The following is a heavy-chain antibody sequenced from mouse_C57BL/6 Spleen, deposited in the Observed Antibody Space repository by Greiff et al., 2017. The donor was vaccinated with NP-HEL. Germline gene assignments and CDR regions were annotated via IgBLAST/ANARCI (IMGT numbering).Heavy chain of an antibody. CDR2: IRLKSGNYAT. CDR1: GFTFSNYW. Sequence: EVQVEESGGGLVQPGGSMKLSCVASGFTFSNYWMNWVRQSPEKGLEWVAQIRLKSGNYATHYAESVKGRFTIARAACKAYVYLQMNNIRAEDTGTEYCTSTVVAIYWYFDVWGTGTTVTVSS. V-gene: IGHV6-3*01. J-gene: IGHJ1*03. D-gene: IGHD1-1*01. CDR3: TSTVVAIYWYFDV.